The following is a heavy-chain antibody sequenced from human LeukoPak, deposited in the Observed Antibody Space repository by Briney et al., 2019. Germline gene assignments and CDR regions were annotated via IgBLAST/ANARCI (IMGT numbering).Heavy chain of an antibody. CDR2: ISSSGNTI. CDR3: ARDRYGDYVLDY. CDR1: GFTFSDYY. V-gene: IGHV3-11*04. J-gene: IGHJ4*02. D-gene: IGHD4-17*01. Sequence: PGGSLRLSCAASGFTFSDYYMSWIRQAPGKGLEWVSYISSSGNTIYYADSVKGRFTISRDNAKNSLYLQMNSLRDEDTAVYYCARDRYGDYVLDYWGQGTLVTVSS.